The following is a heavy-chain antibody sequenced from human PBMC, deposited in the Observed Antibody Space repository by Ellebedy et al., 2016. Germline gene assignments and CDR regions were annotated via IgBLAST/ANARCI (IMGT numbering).Heavy chain of an antibody. V-gene: IGHV1-18*01. CDR3: AREESGHPLYAFDI. D-gene: IGHD5-12*01. CDR1: GYTFTSYG. CDR2: ISAYNGNT. Sequence: ASVKVSCKASGYTFTSYGISWVRQAPGQGLEWMGWISAYNGNTDYAQKLQGRVTMTTDTSTSTAYMELRSLRSDDTAVYYCAREESGHPLYAFDIWGQGTMVTVSS. J-gene: IGHJ3*02.